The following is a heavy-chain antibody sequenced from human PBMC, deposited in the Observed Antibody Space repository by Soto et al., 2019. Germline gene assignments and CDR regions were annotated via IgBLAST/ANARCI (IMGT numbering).Heavy chain of an antibody. D-gene: IGHD1-7*01. CDR1: GYTFTGQY. J-gene: IGHJ6*02. V-gene: IGHV1-2*02. Sequence: VASVKVSCKASGYTFTGQYMHWVRQAPGQGLEWMGWINPNSGDTNYAQKFQGRVTMTRDTSIGTAYMKLSSLRSNDTAIYYCARESSGITLYGMDVWGQGTTVTVSS. CDR2: INPNSGDT. CDR3: ARESSGITLYGMDV.